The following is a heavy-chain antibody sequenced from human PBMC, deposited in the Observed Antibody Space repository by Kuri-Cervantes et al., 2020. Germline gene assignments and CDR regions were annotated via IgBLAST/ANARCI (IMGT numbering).Heavy chain of an antibody. Sequence: GESLKISCAASGFTFGSYAMHWVRQAPGKGLEWVAVISYDGSNKYYADSVKGRFTISRDNSKNTLYLQMNSLRAEDTAVYYCARELASSSLRGMDVWGQGTTVTVSS. J-gene: IGHJ6*02. CDR1: GFTFGSYA. CDR3: ARELASSSLRGMDV. V-gene: IGHV3-30-3*01. D-gene: IGHD6-6*01. CDR2: ISYDGSNK.